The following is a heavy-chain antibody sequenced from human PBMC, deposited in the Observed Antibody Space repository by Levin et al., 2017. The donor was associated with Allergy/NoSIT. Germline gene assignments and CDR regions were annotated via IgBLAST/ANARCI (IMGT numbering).Heavy chain of an antibody. CDR2: IRWDGVST. CDR1: GFTLDDYT. J-gene: IGHJ6*02. D-gene: IGHD4-17*01. V-gene: IGHV3-43*01. CDR3: AKDLETTTVIGPFPYYGMDV. Sequence: GGSLRLSCAVSGFTLDDYTMHWVRQAPGKGLEWVSLIRWDGVSTYYADSVKGRFTISRDKSNHSLYLQMNSLRSEDTALYYCAKDLETTTVIGPFPYYGMDVWGQGTTVTVSS.